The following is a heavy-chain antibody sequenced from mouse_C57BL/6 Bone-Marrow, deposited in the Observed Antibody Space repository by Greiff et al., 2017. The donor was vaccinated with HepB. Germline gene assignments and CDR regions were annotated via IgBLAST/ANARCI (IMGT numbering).Heavy chain of an antibody. D-gene: IGHD3-2*02. J-gene: IGHJ2*01. CDR2: IYIGNGYT. CDR1: GYTFTSYG. Sequence: VQLQQSGAELVRPGSSVKMSCKTSGYTFTSYGINWVKQRPGQGLEWIGYIYIGNGYTVYNEKFKGKATLTSDTSSSTAYMQLSSLTSEDSAIYFCARSGSGYEYWGQGTTLTVSS. CDR3: ARSGSGYEY. V-gene: IGHV1-58*01.